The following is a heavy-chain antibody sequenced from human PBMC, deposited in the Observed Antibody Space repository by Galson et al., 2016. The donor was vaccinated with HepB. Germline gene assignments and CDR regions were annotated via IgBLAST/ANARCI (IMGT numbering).Heavy chain of an antibody. D-gene: IGHD5-18*01. CDR3: ARSGPGHIYGRPRFDS. J-gene: IGHJ4*02. Sequence: PALVKPTQTLTLTCTVSGFSLSASGMGVGWIRRPPGKALEWLAPLYWDGDKRYSPSLKINLASTKDTDKNQVGLTMTNVDPADTATYYCARSGPGHIYGRPRFDSWGLGSLVTVSS. CDR1: GFSLSASGMG. V-gene: IGHV2-5*02. CDR2: LYWDGDK.